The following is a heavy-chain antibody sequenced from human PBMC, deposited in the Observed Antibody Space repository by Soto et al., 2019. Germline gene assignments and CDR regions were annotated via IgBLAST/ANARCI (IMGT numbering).Heavy chain of an antibody. CDR1: GFTFSSYG. CDR3: AKAVGDYYYYGMDV. Sequence: GGSLRLSCAASGFTFSSYGMHWVRQAPGKGLEWVAVISYDGSNKYYADSVKGRFTISRDNSKNTLYPQMNSLRAEDTAVYYCAKAVGDYYYYGMDVWGQGTTVTVSS. V-gene: IGHV3-30*18. J-gene: IGHJ6*02. D-gene: IGHD3-16*01. CDR2: ISYDGSNK.